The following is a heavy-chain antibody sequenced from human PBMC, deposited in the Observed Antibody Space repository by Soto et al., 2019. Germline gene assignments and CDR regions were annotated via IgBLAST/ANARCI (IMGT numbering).Heavy chain of an antibody. Sequence: QVQLQESGPGLVKPSETLSLTCTVSGGSISSYYWSRIRQPPGKGLEWIGYIYYSGSTNYNPSLKSRVTISVDTSKNQFSLKLSSVTAADTAVYYCARGDYDWGPYYYYGMDVWGQGTTVTVSS. CDR2: IYYSGST. CDR3: ARGDYDWGPYYYYGMDV. J-gene: IGHJ6*02. CDR1: GGSISSYY. D-gene: IGHD3-16*01. V-gene: IGHV4-59*01.